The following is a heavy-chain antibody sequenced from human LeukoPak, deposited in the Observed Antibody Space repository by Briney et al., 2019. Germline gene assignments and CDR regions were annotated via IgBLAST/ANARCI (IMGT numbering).Heavy chain of an antibody. CDR1: GGSISSYY. Sequence: SETLSLTCTVSGGSISSYYWSWIRQPPGKGLEGIGYIYYSGSTNYNPSLKSRVTISVDTSKNQFSLKLSSVTAADTAVYYCARVCYGRGYYYYYMDVWGKGTTVTVSS. CDR3: ARVCYGRGYYYYYMDV. CDR2: IYYSGST. V-gene: IGHV4-59*01. J-gene: IGHJ6*03. D-gene: IGHD2-2*01.